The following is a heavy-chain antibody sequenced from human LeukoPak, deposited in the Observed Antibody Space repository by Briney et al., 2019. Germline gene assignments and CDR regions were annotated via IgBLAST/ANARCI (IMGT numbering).Heavy chain of an antibody. Sequence: SETLSLTCTVSGGSISSYYWSWLRQPPGQGLEWIGYIYYSGSTNYNPSLKSRVTISVDTSKNQFSLKLSSVTAADTAVYYCARDGWLSKYDAFDIWGQGTMVTVSS. D-gene: IGHD3-22*01. CDR1: GGSISSYY. J-gene: IGHJ3*02. CDR3: ARDGWLSKYDAFDI. CDR2: IYYSGST. V-gene: IGHV4-59*01.